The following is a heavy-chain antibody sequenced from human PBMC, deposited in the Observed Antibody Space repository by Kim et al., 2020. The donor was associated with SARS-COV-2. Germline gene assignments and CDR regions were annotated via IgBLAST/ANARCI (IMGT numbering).Heavy chain of an antibody. CDR3: ARDGESWGFGVGMDV. D-gene: IGHD3-10*01. J-gene: IGHJ6*02. Sequence: PALQSAVTLSVDTSKNPFSLSLSSVTAADTAVYYCARDGESWGFGVGMDVWGQGTTVTVSS. V-gene: IGHV4-31*01.